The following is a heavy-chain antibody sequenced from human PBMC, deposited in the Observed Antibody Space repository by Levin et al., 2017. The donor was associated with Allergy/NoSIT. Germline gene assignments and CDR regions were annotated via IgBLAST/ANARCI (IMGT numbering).Heavy chain of an antibody. CDR3: AKAGSGWYDWYFDL. Sequence: GGSLRLSCAASGFTFDDYAMHWVRQAPGKGLEWVSGISWNSGSIGYADSVKGRFTISRDNAKNSLYLQMNSLRAEDTALYYCAKAGSGWYDWYFDLWGRGTLVTVSS. CDR1: GFTFDDYA. V-gene: IGHV3-9*01. J-gene: IGHJ2*01. CDR2: ISWNSGSI. D-gene: IGHD6-19*01.